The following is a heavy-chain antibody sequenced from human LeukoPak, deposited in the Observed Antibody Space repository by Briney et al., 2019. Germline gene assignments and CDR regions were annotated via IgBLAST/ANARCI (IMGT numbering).Heavy chain of an antibody. Sequence: PSETLSLTCTVSGGSISSYYWSWIRQPPGKGLEWIGEINHSGSTNYNPSLKSRVTISVDTSKNQFSLKLSSVTAADTAVYYCAKHTGRLLWFGELFGNWFDPWGQGTLVTVSS. CDR2: INHSGST. V-gene: IGHV4-34*01. J-gene: IGHJ5*02. D-gene: IGHD3-10*01. CDR1: GGSISSYY. CDR3: AKHTGRLLWFGELFGNWFDP.